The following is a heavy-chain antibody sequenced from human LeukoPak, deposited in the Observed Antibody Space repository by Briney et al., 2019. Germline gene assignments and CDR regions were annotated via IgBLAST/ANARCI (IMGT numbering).Heavy chain of an antibody. V-gene: IGHV4-59*01. CDR1: GGSISSYY. D-gene: IGHD3-9*01. Sequence: SETLSLTCTVSGGSISSYYWSWIRQPPGKGLEWIGYIYYSRSNNYNPSLKSRVTISVATSKNQFSLKLSSVTAADTAVYYCARVRYYDILTGYYGDGYFDYWGQGTLVTVSS. J-gene: IGHJ4*02. CDR2: IYYSRSN. CDR3: ARVRYYDILTGYYGDGYFDY.